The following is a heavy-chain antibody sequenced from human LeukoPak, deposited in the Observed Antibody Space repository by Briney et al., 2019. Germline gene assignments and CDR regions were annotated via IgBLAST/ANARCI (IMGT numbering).Heavy chain of an antibody. D-gene: IGHD3-3*01. J-gene: IGHJ6*03. CDR1: GFTFSSYS. V-gene: IGHV3-21*01. CDR2: ISSSSSYI. CDR3: ARCIPDFWSGYFPQYYYYYYMDV. Sequence: PGGSLRLSCAASGFTFSSYSMNWVRQAPGKGLEWVSSISSSSSYIYYADSVKGRFTISRDNAKNSLYLQMNSLRAEDTAVYYCARCIPDFWSGYFPQYYYYYYMDVWGKGTTVTVSS.